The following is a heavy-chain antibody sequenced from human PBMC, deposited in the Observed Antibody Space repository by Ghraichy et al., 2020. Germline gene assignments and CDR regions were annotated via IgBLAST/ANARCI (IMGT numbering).Heavy chain of an antibody. J-gene: IGHJ2*01. V-gene: IGHV4-39*01. D-gene: IGHD4-23*01. CDR3: AGSFTVIRYFDL. Sequence: SQTLSITCSVSGGSITSSNYYWGWIRQSPGKGLEWIGSLHHTGSTYYNPSLKSRVTMSADTSTNQFSLRLTSVTAADTSVYYCAGSFTVIRYFDLWGRGTLVTVSP. CDR2: LHHTGST. CDR1: GGSITSSNYY.